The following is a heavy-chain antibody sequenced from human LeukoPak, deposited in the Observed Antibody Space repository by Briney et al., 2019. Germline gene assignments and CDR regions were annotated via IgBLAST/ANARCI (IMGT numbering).Heavy chain of an antibody. CDR3: GRDLIDYGGNIVY. Sequence: ASVKVSCKASGYTFNTYGISWVRQAPGQGLEWMGWISGNNGYTNYGQKLQGRVTMTTDTSTNTAYMELRSLRSDDTAVYYCGRDLIDYGGNIVYWGQGTLVTVSS. CDR1: GYTFNTYG. CDR2: ISGNNGYT. D-gene: IGHD4-23*01. J-gene: IGHJ4*02. V-gene: IGHV1-18*01.